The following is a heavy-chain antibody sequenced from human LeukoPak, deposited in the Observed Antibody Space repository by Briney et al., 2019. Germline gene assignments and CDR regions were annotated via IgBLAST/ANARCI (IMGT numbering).Heavy chain of an antibody. CDR3: VRFREVTIGIYYYALDV. CDR1: GGSISSGGYY. CDR2: IYYSGST. V-gene: IGHV4-31*03. D-gene: IGHD4-11*01. J-gene: IGHJ6*02. Sequence: SSETLSLTCTVSGGSISSGGYYWNWIRQPPGKGLEWIGYIYYSGSTYYNPSLKSRVTISVDTSKNQFSLKLSSVTAAHTAVYYCVRFREVTIGIYYYALDVWGQGTTVTVSS.